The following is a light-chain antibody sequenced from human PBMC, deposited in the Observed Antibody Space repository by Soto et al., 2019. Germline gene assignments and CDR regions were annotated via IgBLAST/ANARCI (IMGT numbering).Light chain of an antibody. V-gene: IGKV1-17*01. CDR2: AAS. CDR1: HDIKND. Sequence: DIQMTQSPSSLSASVGDRVTITCRASHDIKNDLDWYQQKPGKGPKRLIYAASSLQSGVPSRFSGSGSGTEFTLTISSLQSEDFATYYCLQHNSYSWTFGQGNKVEIK. J-gene: IGKJ1*01. CDR3: LQHNSYSWT.